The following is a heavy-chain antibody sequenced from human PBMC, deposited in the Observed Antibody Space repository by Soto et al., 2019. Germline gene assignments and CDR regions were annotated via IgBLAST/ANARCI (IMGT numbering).Heavy chain of an antibody. CDR1: GGSISSSSYY. J-gene: IGHJ6*02. CDR2: IYYSGST. D-gene: IGHD6-19*01. V-gene: IGHV4-39*01. Sequence: SETLSLTCTVSGGSISSSSYYWGWIRQPPGKGLEWIGSIYYSGSTYYNPSLKSRVTISVDTSKNQFSLKLSSVTAADTAVYYCARPVAVAADYYYGMDVWGQGTTVTVSS. CDR3: ARPVAVAADYYYGMDV.